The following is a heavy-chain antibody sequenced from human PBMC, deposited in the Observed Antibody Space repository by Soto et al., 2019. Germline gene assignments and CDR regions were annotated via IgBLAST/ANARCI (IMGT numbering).Heavy chain of an antibody. CDR1: GFTVSSNY. Sequence: PGGSLRLSCAASGFTVSSNYMSWVRQAPGKGLEWVSVIYSGGSTYYADSVKGRFTISRDNSKNTLYLQMNSLRAEDTAVYYCARVWSDPRGYSYGYCDYWGQGTLVTVSS. CDR2: IYSGGST. D-gene: IGHD5-18*01. J-gene: IGHJ4*02. V-gene: IGHV3-53*01. CDR3: ARVWSDPRGYSYGYCDY.